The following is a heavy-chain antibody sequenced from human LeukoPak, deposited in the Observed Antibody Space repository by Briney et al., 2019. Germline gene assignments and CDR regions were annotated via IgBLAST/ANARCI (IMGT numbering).Heavy chain of an antibody. CDR1: GCTFSSYA. CDR3: ARQGDGYNGVLDY. CDR2: IIPIFGTA. D-gene: IGHD5-24*01. Sequence: SVKVSCKASGCTFSSYAISWVRQAPGQGLEWMGGIIPIFGTANYAQKFQGRVTITTDESTSTAYMELSSLRSEDTAVYYCARQGDGYNGVLDYSGQGTLVTVSS. V-gene: IGHV1-69*05. J-gene: IGHJ4*02.